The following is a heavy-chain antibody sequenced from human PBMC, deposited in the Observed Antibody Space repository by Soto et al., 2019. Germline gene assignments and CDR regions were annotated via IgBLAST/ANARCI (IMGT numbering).Heavy chain of an antibody. CDR3: ARDVRVQYYYDSSGNGRAFDI. CDR1: GYTFTSYA. D-gene: IGHD3-22*01. V-gene: IGHV1-2*04. CDR2: INPNSGGT. J-gene: IGHJ3*02. Sequence: ASVKVSCKASGYTFTSYAMHWVRQAPGQRLEWMGWINPNSGGTNYAQKFQGWVTMTRDTSISTAYMELSRLRSDDTAVYYCARDVRVQYYYDSSGNGRAFDIWGQGTMVTVSS.